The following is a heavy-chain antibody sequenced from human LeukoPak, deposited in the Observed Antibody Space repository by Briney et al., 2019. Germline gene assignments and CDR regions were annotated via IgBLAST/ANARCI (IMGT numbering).Heavy chain of an antibody. J-gene: IGHJ4*02. CDR2: INHSGST. V-gene: IGHV4-34*01. Sequence: SETLSLTCTVSGGSISIYYWSWIRQPPGKGLEWIGEINHSGSTNYNPSLKSRVTISVDTSKSQFSLKLSSVTAADTAVYYCARLRRYYYDSSGPPDYWGQGTLVTVSS. CDR3: ARLRRYYYDSSGPPDY. CDR1: GGSISIYY. D-gene: IGHD3-22*01.